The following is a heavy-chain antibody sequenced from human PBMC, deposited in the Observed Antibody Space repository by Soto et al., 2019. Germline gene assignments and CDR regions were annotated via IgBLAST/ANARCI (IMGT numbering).Heavy chain of an antibody. CDR2: INSDGSSI. V-gene: IGHV3-74*01. CDR3: ARLPVDTVTSLDY. D-gene: IGHD5-18*01. Sequence: EVQLVESGGDLVQPGGFLRLSCATSGFTFSRYWMHWVRQVPGKGLVWVSRINSDGSSISYSDSVKGRFTISRDNASNTLYCQMHSLSVEDSAVYYCARLPVDTVTSLDYWGEGTLVPVSS. CDR1: GFTFSRYW. J-gene: IGHJ4*02.